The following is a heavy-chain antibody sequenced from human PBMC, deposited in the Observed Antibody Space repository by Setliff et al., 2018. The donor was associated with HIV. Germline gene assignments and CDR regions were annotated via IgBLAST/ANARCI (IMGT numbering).Heavy chain of an antibody. CDR1: GGSISSGSYY. D-gene: IGHD2-2*01. Sequence: SETLSLTCTVSGGSISSGSYYWSWIRQPAGKGLEWIGRIYTSGNTNYNPSLKSRVTTSVDTSKNQFSLKLSSVTAADTAVYYCARVDCSSTSCYRDYYYYMDVWGKGTTVTVSS. V-gene: IGHV4-61*02. CDR2: IYTSGNT. CDR3: ARVDCSSTSCYRDYYYYMDV. J-gene: IGHJ6*03.